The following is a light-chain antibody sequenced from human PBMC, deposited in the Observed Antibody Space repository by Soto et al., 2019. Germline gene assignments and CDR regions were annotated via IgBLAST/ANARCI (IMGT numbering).Light chain of an antibody. Sequence: EIVMTQSPATLSVSPGERATLSCRASQSVSSKLAWYQQKPGQGPRLLIYGASTRATGIPARFSGSGSGTEFPPTISSLQSEDFAVYYCQHYSTWLWTFGQGTKVEIK. CDR3: QHYSTWLWT. V-gene: IGKV3-15*01. J-gene: IGKJ1*01. CDR1: QSVSSK. CDR2: GAS.